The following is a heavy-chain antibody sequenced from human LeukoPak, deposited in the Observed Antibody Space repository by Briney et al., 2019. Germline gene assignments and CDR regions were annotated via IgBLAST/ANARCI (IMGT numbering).Heavy chain of an antibody. CDR1: GFTFSSYW. V-gene: IGHV3-23*01. J-gene: IGHJ4*02. Sequence: PGGSLRLSCAASGFTFSSYWMSWVRQAPGKGLEWVSAISGSGGSTYYADSVKGRFTISRDNSKNTLYLQMNSLRAEDTAVYYCAKLPAWELLLGDFDYWGQGTLVTVSS. CDR3: AKLPAWELLLGDFDY. CDR2: ISGSGGST. D-gene: IGHD1-26*01.